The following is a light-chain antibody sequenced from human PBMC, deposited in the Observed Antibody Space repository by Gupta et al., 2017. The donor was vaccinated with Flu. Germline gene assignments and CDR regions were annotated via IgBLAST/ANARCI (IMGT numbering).Light chain of an antibody. CDR1: SGNSSDA. J-gene: IGLJ3*02. Sequence: VKITCTLSSGNSSDAIAWHQKQPEKGPRYVMKLNSDGSHSKGDGSPDRFSGSSSGAERDLIISSRQSEDEDDYYCQTGGTGIQVFGGGTKLTVL. CDR3: QTGGTGIQV. V-gene: IGLV4-69*01. CDR2: LNSDGSH.